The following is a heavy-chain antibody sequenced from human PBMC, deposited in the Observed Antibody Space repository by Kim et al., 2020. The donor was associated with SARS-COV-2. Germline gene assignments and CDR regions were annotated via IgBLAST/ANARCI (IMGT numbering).Heavy chain of an antibody. V-gene: IGHV3-23*01. J-gene: IGHJ4*02. CDR3: AKDGHGGIVLYYFDY. CDR1: GFTFSSYA. Sequence: GGSLRLSCAASGFTFSSYAMSWVRQAPGKGLEWVSAISGSGGSTYYADSVKGRFTISRDNSKNTLYLQMNSLRAEDTAVYYCAKDGHGGIVLYYFDYWGQGPLVTVSS. CDR2: ISGSGGST. D-gene: IGHD2-15*01.